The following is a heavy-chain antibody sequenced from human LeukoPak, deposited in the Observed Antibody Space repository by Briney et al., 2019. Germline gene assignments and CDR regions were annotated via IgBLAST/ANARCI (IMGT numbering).Heavy chain of an antibody. CDR1: GYSFTSYW. V-gene: IGHV5-51*01. Sequence: GESLKISCKGSGYSFTSYWIGWVRQMPGKGLEWMGIIYPGDSDTRYSPSFQGQVTISADKSISTAYLQWSSLKASDTAMYYCARHSYYYDSSPAPDYWGQGTLVTVSS. J-gene: IGHJ4*02. CDR2: IYPGDSDT. D-gene: IGHD3-22*01. CDR3: ARHSYYYDSSPAPDY.